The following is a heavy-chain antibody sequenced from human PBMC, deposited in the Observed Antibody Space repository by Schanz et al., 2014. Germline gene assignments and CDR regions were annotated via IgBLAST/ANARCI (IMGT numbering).Heavy chain of an antibody. J-gene: IGHJ4*02. CDR3: ATGPSGSLDY. D-gene: IGHD3-10*01. Sequence: QVQLVQSGAEVKKPGASVKVSCKASGYTFTSYSIHWVRQAPGQRLEWMGWINAGTGNTEYSQKFQGRVTITRDTLASTAYMEVSSLRSEDTAVYYCATGPSGSLDYWGQGTLVTVSS. CDR1: GYTFTSYS. V-gene: IGHV1-3*01. CDR2: INAGTGNT.